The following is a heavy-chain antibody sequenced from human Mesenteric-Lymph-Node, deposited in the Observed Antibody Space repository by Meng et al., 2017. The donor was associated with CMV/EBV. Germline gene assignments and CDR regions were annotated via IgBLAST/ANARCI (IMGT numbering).Heavy chain of an antibody. CDR3: ARGAGPV. Sequence: GESLKISCAASGFTFSSYGMHWVRQAPGKGLEWVAFIRYDGSNKYYADSVKGRFTISRDNSKNTLYLQMNSLRAEDTAVYYCARGAGPVWGQGTMVTVSS. D-gene: IGHD6-13*01. CDR1: GFTFSSYG. CDR2: IRYDGSNK. J-gene: IGHJ3*01. V-gene: IGHV3-30*02.